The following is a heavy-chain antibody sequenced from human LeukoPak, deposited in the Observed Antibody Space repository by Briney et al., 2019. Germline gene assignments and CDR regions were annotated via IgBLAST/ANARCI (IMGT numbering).Heavy chain of an antibody. CDR3: AKDFSYGSGPPF. V-gene: IGHV3-23*01. J-gene: IGHJ4*02. Sequence: GGSLRLSCAASGFTFSSYGMSWVRQAPGKGLEWVSAISGSGGSTYYADSVKGRFTISRDKSKNTLYLQMNSLRAEDTAVYYCAKDFSYGSGPPFWGQGTLVTVSS. D-gene: IGHD3-10*01. CDR1: GFTFSSYG. CDR2: ISGSGGST.